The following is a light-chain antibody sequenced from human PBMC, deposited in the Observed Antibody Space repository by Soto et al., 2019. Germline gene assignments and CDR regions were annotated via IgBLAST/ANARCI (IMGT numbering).Light chain of an antibody. V-gene: IGKV3-20*01. Sequence: EIVMTQSPDTLSVSPGERATLSCRASQSVGSNLAWYQQKPGQAPRLLIYGASSRATGIPDRFSGSGSGTDFTLTISRLEPEDFAVYYCQQDGSSPRTFGQGTKVDIK. CDR3: QQDGSSPRT. CDR1: QSVGSN. J-gene: IGKJ1*01. CDR2: GAS.